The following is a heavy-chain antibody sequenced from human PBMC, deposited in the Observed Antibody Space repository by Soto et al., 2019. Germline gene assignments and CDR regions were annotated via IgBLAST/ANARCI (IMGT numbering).Heavy chain of an antibody. V-gene: IGHV3-21*01. D-gene: IGHD1-26*01. CDR3: ARDLLAGQQLVIPWFHP. Sequence: GGSLRLSCTASGFAFSSFNMNWVRQAPGKGLEWVSSIFTRSSQIYYADSVKGRFTISRDDAKNSLFLQMNSLSVEDTAVYYCARDLLAGQQLVIPWFHPWGQGTLVTVSS. CDR1: GFAFSSFN. J-gene: IGHJ5*02. CDR2: IFTRSSQI.